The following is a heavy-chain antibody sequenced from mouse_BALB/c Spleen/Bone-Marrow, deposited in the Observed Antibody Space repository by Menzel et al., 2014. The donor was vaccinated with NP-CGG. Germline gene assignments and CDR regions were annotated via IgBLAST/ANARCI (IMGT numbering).Heavy chain of an antibody. D-gene: IGHD1-2*01. CDR3: ARAPLLRLRNYFDY. CDR2: INPNTGYT. J-gene: IGHJ2*01. Sequence: QVQLQQSGAELAKPGASVKMSCKASGYTFTSYWMHWVKQRPGQGLEWIGYINPNTGYTEYNQKFKDRATLTADKSSSTAYTQLSSLTSEDSAVYYCARAPLLRLRNYFDYWGQGTTLAVSS. CDR1: GYTFTSYW. V-gene: IGHV1-7*01.